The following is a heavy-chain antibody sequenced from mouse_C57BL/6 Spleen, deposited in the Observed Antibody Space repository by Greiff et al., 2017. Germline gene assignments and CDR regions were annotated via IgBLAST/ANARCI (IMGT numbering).Heavy chain of an antibody. CDR1: GYAFSSYW. CDR2: IYPGDGDT. J-gene: IGHJ3*01. D-gene: IGHD2-4*01. CDR3: AREVDYGGFAY. Sequence: QVQLKQSGAELVKPGASVKISCKASGYAFSSYWMNWVKQRPGKGLEWIGQIYPGDGDTNYNGKFKGKATLTADKSSSTAYMQLSSLTSEDSAVYFCAREVDYGGFAYWGQGTLVTVSA. V-gene: IGHV1-80*01.